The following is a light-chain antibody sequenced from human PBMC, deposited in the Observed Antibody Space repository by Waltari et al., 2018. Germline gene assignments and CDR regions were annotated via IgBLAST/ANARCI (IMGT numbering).Light chain of an antibody. J-gene: IGKJ4*01. Sequence: DIQMTQSPSSLSASVGDRVTITCRASQPISNVLHWYQQKPGKAPKFLIHAAFTLQAGVPSRFAGSGSGTEFTLTINNLQPEDFATYYCQQSYMTPLTFGGGTNVESK. CDR1: QPISNV. CDR3: QQSYMTPLT. V-gene: IGKV1-39*01. CDR2: AAF.